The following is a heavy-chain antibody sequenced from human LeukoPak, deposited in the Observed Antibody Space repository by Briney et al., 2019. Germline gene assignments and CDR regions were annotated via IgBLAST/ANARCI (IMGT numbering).Heavy chain of an antibody. CDR3: ATIAVAGGNYYYYGMDV. D-gene: IGHD6-19*01. J-gene: IGHJ6*02. V-gene: IGHV4-34*01. CDR2: INHSGST. CDR1: GGSFSGYY. Sequence: SETLSPTCAVYGGSFSGYYWSWIRQPPGKGLEWIGEINHSGSTNYNPSLKSRVTISVDTSKNQFSLKLSSVTAADTAVYYCATIAVAGGNYYYYGMDVWGQGTTVTVSS.